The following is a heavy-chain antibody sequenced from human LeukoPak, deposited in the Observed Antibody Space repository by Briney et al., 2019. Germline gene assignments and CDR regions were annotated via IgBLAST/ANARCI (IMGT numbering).Heavy chain of an antibody. J-gene: IGHJ3*02. V-gene: IGHV1-8*01. Sequence: ASVKVSCKASGYTFTGYDINWVRRATGQGLEWMGWMNPNSANTGYAQKSQGRVTMTRNTSISTAYMELSSLRSEDTAVYYCARRRAGPTFGGVIVGNRSLERYAFDIWGQGTMVTVSS. D-gene: IGHD3-16*02. CDR3: ARRRAGPTFGGVIVGNRSLERYAFDI. CDR2: MNPNSANT. CDR1: GYTFTGYD.